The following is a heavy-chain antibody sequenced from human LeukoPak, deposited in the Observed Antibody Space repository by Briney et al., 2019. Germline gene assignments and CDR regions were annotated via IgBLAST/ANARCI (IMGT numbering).Heavy chain of an antibody. CDR2: ISAYNGNT. CDR1: GYTFTSYG. CDR3: ARGASITGTYFDY. D-gene: IGHD1-7*01. J-gene: IGHJ4*02. Sequence: ASVKVSCKASGYTFTSYGISWVRQAPGQGLEWMGWISAYNGNTNYAQKLQGRVTMTRDTSTRTVYMELSSLRSEDTAVYYCARGASITGTYFDYWGQGTLVTVSS. V-gene: IGHV1-18*01.